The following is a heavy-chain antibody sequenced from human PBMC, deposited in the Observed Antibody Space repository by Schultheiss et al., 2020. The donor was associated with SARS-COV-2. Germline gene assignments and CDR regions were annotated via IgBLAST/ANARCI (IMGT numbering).Heavy chain of an antibody. CDR2: IWYDGSNK. V-gene: IGHV3-33*01. J-gene: IGHJ6*02. Sequence: SCAASGFTFSSYGMHWVRQAPGKGLEWVAVIWYDGSNKYYADSVKGRFTISRDNSKNTLYLQMNSLRAEDTAVYYCARSVTYSKEMDVWGQGTTVTVSS. CDR3: ARSVTYSKEMDV. D-gene: IGHD6-13*01. CDR1: GFTFSSYG.